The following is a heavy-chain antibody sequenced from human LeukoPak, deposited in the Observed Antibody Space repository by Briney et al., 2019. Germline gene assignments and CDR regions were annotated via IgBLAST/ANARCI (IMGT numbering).Heavy chain of an antibody. D-gene: IGHD3-22*01. CDR3: ARGPFYYDSSGYGYYYYYMDV. CDR2: MNPNSGNT. CDR1: GYTFTSYD. Sequence: SVKVSCKASGYTFTSYDINWVRQATGQGLEWMGWMNPNSGNTGYAQKLQGRVTMTRNTSISTAYMELSSLRSEDTAVYYCARGPFYYDSSGYGYYYYYMDVWGKGTTVTVSS. V-gene: IGHV1-8*01. J-gene: IGHJ6*03.